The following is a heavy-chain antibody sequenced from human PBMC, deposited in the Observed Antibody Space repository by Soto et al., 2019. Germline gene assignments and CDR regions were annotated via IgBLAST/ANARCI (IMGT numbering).Heavy chain of an antibody. Sequence: ASVKVSCKASGYTFTSYGFSWVRQAPGQGLEWMGWINPNSGGTNYAQKFQGRVTMTRDTSISTAYMELSRLRSDDTAVYYCARAGYSYGLPDAFDIWGQGTMVTVSS. D-gene: IGHD5-18*01. V-gene: IGHV1-2*02. CDR2: INPNSGGT. CDR1: GYTFTSYG. J-gene: IGHJ3*02. CDR3: ARAGYSYGLPDAFDI.